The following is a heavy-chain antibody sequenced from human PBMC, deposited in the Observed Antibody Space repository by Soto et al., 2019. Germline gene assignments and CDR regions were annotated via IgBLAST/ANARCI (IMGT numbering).Heavy chain of an antibody. J-gene: IGHJ5*02. D-gene: IGHD3-3*01. CDR3: AKTGQFLSIKSNWFDP. Sequence: GPLRLSCAASGFTFSSYAMSWVRQAPGKGLEWVSAISGSGGSTYYADSVKGRFTISRDNSKNTLYLQMNSLRAEDTAVYYCAKTGQFLSIKSNWFDPWGQGTLVTVSS. CDR2: ISGSGGST. CDR1: GFTFSSYA. V-gene: IGHV3-23*01.